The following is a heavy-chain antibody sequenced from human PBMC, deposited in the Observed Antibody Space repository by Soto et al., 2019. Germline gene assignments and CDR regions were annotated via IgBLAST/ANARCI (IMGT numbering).Heavy chain of an antibody. CDR2: MNPNSGNT. CDR1: GYTFTSYD. Sequence: QVQLVQSGAEVKKPGASVKVSCKASGYTFTSYDINWVRQATGQGLEWMGWMNPNSGNTGYAQKFQGRVTMTRNTSQSTAYMEVSSLRSEDTAVYYCARGGITMVRGVIRELGDAFDIWGQGTMVTVSS. CDR3: ARGGITMVRGVIRELGDAFDI. D-gene: IGHD3-10*01. V-gene: IGHV1-8*01. J-gene: IGHJ3*02.